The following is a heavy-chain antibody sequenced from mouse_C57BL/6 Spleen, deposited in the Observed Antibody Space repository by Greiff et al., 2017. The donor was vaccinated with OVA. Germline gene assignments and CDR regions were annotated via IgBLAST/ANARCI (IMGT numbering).Heavy chain of an antibody. V-gene: IGHV7-1*01. CDR2: SRNKANDYTT. CDR3: ARDAGYGRYFDV. D-gene: IGHD1-1*02. CDR1: GFTFSDFY. J-gene: IGHJ1*03. Sequence: EVKLMESGGGLVQSGRSLRLSCATSGFTFSDFYMEWVRQAPGKGLEWIAASRNKANDYTTEYSASVKGRFIVSRDTSQSILYLQMNALRAEDTAIYYCARDAGYGRYFDVWGTGTTVTVSS.